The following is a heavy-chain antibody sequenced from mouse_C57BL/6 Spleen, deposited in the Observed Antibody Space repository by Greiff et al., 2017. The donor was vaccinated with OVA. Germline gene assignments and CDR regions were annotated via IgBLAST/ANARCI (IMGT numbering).Heavy chain of an antibody. D-gene: IGHD1-1*01. V-gene: IGHV1-42*01. CDR3: ARRESYYGSSYGYFDV. CDR2: INPSTGGT. CDR1: GYSFTGYY. J-gene: IGHJ1*03. Sequence: VQLQQSGPELVKPGASVKISCKASGYSFTGYYMNWVKQSPEKSLEWIGEINPSTGGTTYNQKFKAKATLTVDTSSSTAYMQLKSLTSEDSAVYYCARRESYYGSSYGYFDVGGTGTTVTVSS.